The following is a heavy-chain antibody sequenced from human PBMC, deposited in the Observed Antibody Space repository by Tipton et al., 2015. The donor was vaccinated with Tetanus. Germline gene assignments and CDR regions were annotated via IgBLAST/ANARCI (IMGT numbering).Heavy chain of an antibody. J-gene: IGHJ5*02. CDR1: NGSLTVGGYY. D-gene: IGHD3-16*01. Sequence: TLSLTCSVSNGSLTVGGYYWSWIRQHPGKGLDWIGYIFHTGGADYNPSLKSRATISIDTSKNQFSLKLSSVTAADTAVYYCARADDSVWGSPFDPWGQGVLVTVSS. CDR2: IFHTGGA. CDR3: ARADDSVWGSPFDP. V-gene: IGHV4-31*03.